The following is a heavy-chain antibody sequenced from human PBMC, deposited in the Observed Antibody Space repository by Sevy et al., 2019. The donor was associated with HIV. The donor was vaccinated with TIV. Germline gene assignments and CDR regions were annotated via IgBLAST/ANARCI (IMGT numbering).Heavy chain of an antibody. CDR1: GFSFSKYG. CDR2: IWYDGSSE. D-gene: IGHD3-22*01. Sequence: GGSLRLSCAASGFSFSKYGMHWVRQAPGKGLEWVALIWYDGSSEYYADSVKGRFTISRDNSNNTLYLQVNSLRAEDTAVYYCVRGADYYDRGGANCVSWGQGTLVTVSS. CDR3: VRGADYYDRGGANCVS. V-gene: IGHV3-33*01. J-gene: IGHJ4*02.